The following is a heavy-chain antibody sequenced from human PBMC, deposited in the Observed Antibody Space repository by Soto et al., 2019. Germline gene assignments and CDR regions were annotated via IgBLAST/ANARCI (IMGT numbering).Heavy chain of an antibody. CDR3: ARGAKGQWLVDY. J-gene: IGHJ4*02. Sequence: EVQLVESGGGLVQPGGSLRLSCAASGFTFNTYWLHWVRQAPGKGLVWVSRVNMDGSTTTYADSVRGRFTISRDNAKDTVYLEMNSLRDEDMALYYCARGAKGQWLVDYWGQGTLVTVSS. CDR2: VNMDGSTT. V-gene: IGHV3-74*01. D-gene: IGHD6-19*01. CDR1: GFTFNTYW.